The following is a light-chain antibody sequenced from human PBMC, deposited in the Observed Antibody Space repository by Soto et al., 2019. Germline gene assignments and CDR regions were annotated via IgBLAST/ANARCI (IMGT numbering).Light chain of an antibody. Sequence: QSVLTQPPSASGTPGQRVTISCSGSRSNIGCNNVYWYQQLPGTAPKLLIYSNDKRPSGVPDRFSGSKSGTSASLAITGLQSEDEADYYCAAWDDSLNGVYVFGPGTKLTVL. CDR3: AAWDDSLNGVYV. V-gene: IGLV1-44*01. CDR1: RSNIGCNN. CDR2: SND. J-gene: IGLJ1*01.